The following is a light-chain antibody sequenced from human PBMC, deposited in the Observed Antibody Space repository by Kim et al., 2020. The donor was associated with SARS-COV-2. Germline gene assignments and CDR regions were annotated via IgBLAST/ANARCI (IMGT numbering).Light chain of an antibody. J-gene: IGLJ2*01. CDR2: GRN. V-gene: IGLV3-19*01. CDR1: TLRSHY. CDR3: NSRDRSTNQLV. Sequence: ALGQTGRITCQGDTLRSHYATWYQQKPGQAPVVVIYGRNDRLSGIPDRFSGSSTGDTASLTINGAQAEDEADYYCNSRDRSTNQLVFGGGTQLTVL.